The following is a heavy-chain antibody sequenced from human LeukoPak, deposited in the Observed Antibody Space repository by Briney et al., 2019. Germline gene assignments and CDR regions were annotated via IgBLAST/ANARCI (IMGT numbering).Heavy chain of an antibody. CDR3: ARGEAAGIRRWLPSHYYYYMDV. V-gene: IGHV4-61*02. CDR2: IYTSGST. Sequence: PSETLSLTCTVSGGSISSGSYHWSWIRQPAGKGLEWIGRIYTSGSTKYNPSLKSRVTISVDTSQNQFSLKLSSVTAADTAVYYCARGEAAGIRRWLPSHYYYYMDVWGKGTTVTISS. D-gene: IGHD6-13*01. CDR1: GGSISSGSYH. J-gene: IGHJ6*03.